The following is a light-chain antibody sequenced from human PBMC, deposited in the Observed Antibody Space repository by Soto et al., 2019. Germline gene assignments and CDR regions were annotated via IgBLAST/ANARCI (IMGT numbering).Light chain of an antibody. CDR3: QQYNNWPPLT. V-gene: IGKV3-15*01. CDR2: GAS. Sequence: EIVMTQSPATLSVSPGEKATVSCRASQSVSNNLAWYQQKPGQAPRLLIYGASTRATGLPARFSGSGSGTEFTLTISSLQSEDFAVYYCQQYNNWPPLTFGGGTKVEIK. CDR1: QSVSNN. J-gene: IGKJ4*01.